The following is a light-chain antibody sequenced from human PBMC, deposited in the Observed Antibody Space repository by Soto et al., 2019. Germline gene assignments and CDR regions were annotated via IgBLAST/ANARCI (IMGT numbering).Light chain of an antibody. Sequence: IELTKSPATLSLSPGESATLPCRASPGLXNLLVWYQKKPGQAPRLLIXGQFNRATGIPARFIGSGSGTDFTLTISSLKPEEFAVYYCRQRNIWPTGTFGQGTRLEIK. J-gene: IGKJ5*01. CDR1: PGLXNL. V-gene: IGKV3-11*01. CDR2: GQF. CDR3: RQRNIWPTGT.